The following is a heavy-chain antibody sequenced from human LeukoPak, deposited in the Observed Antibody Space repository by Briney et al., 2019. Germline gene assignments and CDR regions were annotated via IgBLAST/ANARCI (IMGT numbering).Heavy chain of an antibody. V-gene: IGHV3-7*01. CDR1: GFTFSDYY. Sequence: PGGSLRLSCAASGFTFSDYYMSWIRQAPGKGLEWVANIKQDGSEKYYVDSVKGRFTISRDNAKNSLYLQMNSLRAEDTAVYYCAREDYYDSSGYVDAFDIWGQGTVVTVSS. CDR2: IKQDGSEK. J-gene: IGHJ3*02. CDR3: AREDYYDSSGYVDAFDI. D-gene: IGHD3-22*01.